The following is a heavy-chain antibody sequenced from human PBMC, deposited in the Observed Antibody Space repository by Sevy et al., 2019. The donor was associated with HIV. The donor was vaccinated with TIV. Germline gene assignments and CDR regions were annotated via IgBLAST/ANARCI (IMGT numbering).Heavy chain of an antibody. CDR2: IYPGDSDT. CDR1: GYSFTSYW. D-gene: IGHD2-2*01. J-gene: IGHJ5*02. V-gene: IGHV5-51*01. CDR3: ARHLVRDIGVVPAAMSGVSGFDP. Sequence: GESLKISCKGSGYSFTSYWIGWVRQMPGKGLEWMGIIYPGDSDTRYSPSFQGQVTISADKSISTAYLQWSSLKASETAMYYCARHLVRDIGVVPAAMSGVSGFDPWGQGTLVTVSS.